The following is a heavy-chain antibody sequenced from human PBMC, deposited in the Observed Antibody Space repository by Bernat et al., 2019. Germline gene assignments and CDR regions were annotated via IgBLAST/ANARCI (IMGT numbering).Heavy chain of an antibody. CDR3: ARDRYGSGSYSPNWFDP. J-gene: IGHJ5*02. CDR2: IWYDGSNK. Sequence: QVQLVESGGGVVQPGRSLRLSCAASGFTFSSYGMHWVRQAPGKGLEWVAVIWYDGSNKYYADSVKGRFTISRDNSKNTLYLQMNSLRAEDTAVYYCARDRYGSGSYSPNWFDPWGQGTLVTVSS. CDR1: GFTFSSYG. D-gene: IGHD3-10*01. V-gene: IGHV3-33*01.